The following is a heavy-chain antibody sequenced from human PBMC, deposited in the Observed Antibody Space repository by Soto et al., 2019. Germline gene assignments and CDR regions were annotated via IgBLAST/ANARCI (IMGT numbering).Heavy chain of an antibody. J-gene: IGHJ4*02. CDR3: KYYDSSGYYRSPAY. Sequence: SVKVSCKSSGDTFKTYSVSWVRQAPGQGLEWMGGIIPILGNAMYAQKFQDRVSITADESRSTVILEVTGLTSEDTAMYYYKYYDSSGYYRSPAYWGQGTLVTVS. CDR1: GDTFKTYS. D-gene: IGHD3-22*01. CDR2: IIPILGNA. V-gene: IGHV1-69*13.